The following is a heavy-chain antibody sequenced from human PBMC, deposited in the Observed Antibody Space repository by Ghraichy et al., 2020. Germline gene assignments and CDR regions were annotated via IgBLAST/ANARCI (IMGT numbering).Heavy chain of an antibody. V-gene: IGHV3-23*01. D-gene: IGHD2-8*02. CDR1: GFTFSNYV. Sequence: GGSLRLSCAASGFTFSNYVMSWVRQAPGKGLEWVSTIRASGGGTYYADSVKGRFTNSRDNSKNTLYLQMNSLRADDTAVYYCAKAWGNCSGGVCPSYNWFDPWGQGTLVTVSS. CDR2: IRASGGGT. CDR3: AKAWGNCSGGVCPSYNWFDP. J-gene: IGHJ5*02.